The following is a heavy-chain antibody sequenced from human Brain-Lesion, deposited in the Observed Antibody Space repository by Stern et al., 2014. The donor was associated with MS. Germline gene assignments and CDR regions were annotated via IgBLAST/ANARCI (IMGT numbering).Heavy chain of an antibody. CDR3: ARDQRGITIFGVVTDYYYLGMDV. CDR2: INTTTGGT. CDR1: GYIFTGYY. Sequence: VQLVESGAEVKKPGASVKVSCKTSGYIFTGYYIHWVRQAPGQGLEWMEWINTTTGGTQYAQKFQGRVTMSRDTSISTAYVELSSLTSDDTAVYYCARDQRGITIFGVVTDYYYLGMDVWGQGTTVTVSS. J-gene: IGHJ6*02. D-gene: IGHD3-3*01. V-gene: IGHV1-2*02.